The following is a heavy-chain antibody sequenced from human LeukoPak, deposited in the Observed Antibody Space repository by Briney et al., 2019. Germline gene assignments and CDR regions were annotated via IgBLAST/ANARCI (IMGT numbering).Heavy chain of an antibody. J-gene: IGHJ5*02. CDR1: GFNFGEFW. CDR3: ARRRDSIAAAGRRGYNWFDP. D-gene: IGHD6-13*01. V-gene: IGHV3-7*01. CDR2: IKEDGSES. Sequence: GGSLRLSCAASGFNFGEFWMAWVRQTPGMGLEWVADIKEDGSESFYVDSVKGRFTISRDNAKNSLYLQMNSLRAEDTAVYYCARRRDSIAAAGRRGYNWFDPWGQGTLVTVSS.